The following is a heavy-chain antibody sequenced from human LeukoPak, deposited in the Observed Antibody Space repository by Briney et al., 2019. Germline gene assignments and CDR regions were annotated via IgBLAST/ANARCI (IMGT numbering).Heavy chain of an antibody. V-gene: IGHV3-7*01. CDR1: GFTFSTCW. CDR2: IKEDGSKK. D-gene: IGHD6-19*01. J-gene: IGHJ4*02. CDR3: ARRAVAGTADY. Sequence: PGGSLRLSCAASGFTFSTCWMTWVRQAPGKGLEWVANIKEDGSKKYYVDSVKGRFTIARDNAKNSLFLQMNSLRVEDTAMYYCARRAVAGTADYWGQGTLVTVSS.